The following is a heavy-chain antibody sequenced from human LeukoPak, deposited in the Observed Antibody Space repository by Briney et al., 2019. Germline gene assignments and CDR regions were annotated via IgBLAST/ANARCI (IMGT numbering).Heavy chain of an antibody. V-gene: IGHV3-64D*06. CDR3: ARGAYYYED. Sequence: GGALRLSCSASGFTFSSYAMHWVRQAPGKGLEYVSAISSTGGSTYYADSVKGRFTISRDNSKNTLYLQMSSLRAEDTAVYYCARGAYYYEDWGQGTLVTVSS. D-gene: IGHD3-22*01. CDR1: GFTFSSYA. J-gene: IGHJ4*02. CDR2: ISSTGGST.